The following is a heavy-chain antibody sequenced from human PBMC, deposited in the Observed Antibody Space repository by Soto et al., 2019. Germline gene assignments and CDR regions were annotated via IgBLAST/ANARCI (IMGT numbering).Heavy chain of an antibody. Sequence: QVLLVQSGAEVKKPGASVKVSCKASGYTFTNFGISWVRQAPGQGLEWMGWISAYNGNTSYAQKFQGRVTMTTDTSTSTAYREARSLRSDATAVYYGARGGTPVDYWGQGTLVTVSS. D-gene: IGHD3-16*01. J-gene: IGHJ4*02. V-gene: IGHV1-18*01. CDR1: GYTFTNFG. CDR3: ARGGTPVDY. CDR2: ISAYNGNT.